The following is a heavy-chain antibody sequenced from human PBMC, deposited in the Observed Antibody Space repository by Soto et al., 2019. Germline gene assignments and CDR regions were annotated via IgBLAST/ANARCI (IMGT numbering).Heavy chain of an antibody. CDR2: INHSGST. CDR3: AGVDTAMVVGMDV. Sequence: SETLSLTCAVYGGSFSGYYWSWIRQPPGKGLEWIGEINHSGSTNYNPSLKSRVTISVDTSKNQFSLKLSSVTAADTAVYYCAGVDTAMVVGMDVWGQGTTVTVSS. CDR1: GGSFSGYY. D-gene: IGHD5-18*01. V-gene: IGHV4-34*01. J-gene: IGHJ6*02.